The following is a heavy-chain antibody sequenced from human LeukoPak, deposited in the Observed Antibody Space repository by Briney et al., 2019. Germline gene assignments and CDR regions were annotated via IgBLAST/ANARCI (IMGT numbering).Heavy chain of an antibody. Sequence: GASVKVSCKASGYTFTGYYMHWVRQAPGQGLEWMGWINPNSGGTNYAHKSQGRVTMTRDTSISTAYMELSRLRSDDTAVYYCAREKVGARPEYYYYYYMDVWGKGTTVTISS. CDR1: GYTFTGYY. V-gene: IGHV1-2*02. CDR3: AREKVGARPEYYYYYYMDV. CDR2: INPNSGGT. D-gene: IGHD1-26*01. J-gene: IGHJ6*03.